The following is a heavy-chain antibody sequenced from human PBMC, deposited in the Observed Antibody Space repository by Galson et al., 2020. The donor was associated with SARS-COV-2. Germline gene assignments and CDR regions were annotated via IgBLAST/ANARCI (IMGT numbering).Heavy chain of an antibody. D-gene: IGHD1-1*01. CDR1: GGSISSYY. V-gene: IGHV4-59*01. Sequence: SETLSLTCTVSGGSISSYYWSWIRQPPGKGLEWIGYIYYSGSTNYNPSPKSRVTISVDTSKNQFSLKLSSVTAADTAVYYCARGVAGFGGNDDLDSWGNGTLVTVSS. J-gene: IGHJ4*03. CDR2: IYYSGST. CDR3: ARGVAGFGGNDDLDS.